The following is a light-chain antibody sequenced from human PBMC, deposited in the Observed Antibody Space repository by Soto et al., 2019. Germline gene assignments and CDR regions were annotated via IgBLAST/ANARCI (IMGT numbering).Light chain of an antibody. CDR3: QQYGTSPT. V-gene: IGKV3-20*01. CDR2: GAS. Sequence: EIALTQSPGTLSLSPGERATLSCRASQTVRSNYLAWYQQIPGQAPRLLIYGASSRATGIPDRFSGSGSGTDFTLTISRLEPEDFAVYYCQQYGTSPTFGQGTRVEVK. CDR1: QTVRSNY. J-gene: IGKJ1*01.